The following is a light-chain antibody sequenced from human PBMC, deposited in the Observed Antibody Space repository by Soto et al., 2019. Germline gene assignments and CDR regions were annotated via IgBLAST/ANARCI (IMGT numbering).Light chain of an antibody. CDR3: SSYTSSHTLV. Sequence: QSALTQPASVSGSPGQSITISCTGSRSDVGTYNYVSWYQQHPGKAPKVLIYEVSNRPSGVSNRFSGSKSGNTASLTISGLQADDEADYYCSSYTSSHTLVFGGGTKVTVL. CDR1: RSDVGTYNY. CDR2: EVS. J-gene: IGLJ2*01. V-gene: IGLV2-14*01.